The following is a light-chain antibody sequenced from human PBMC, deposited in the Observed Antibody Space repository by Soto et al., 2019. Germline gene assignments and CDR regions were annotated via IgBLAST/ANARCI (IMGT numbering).Light chain of an antibody. CDR1: QSVISTY. CDR3: QQYRDSLGT. Sequence: EIVLTQSPATLSLSPGERATLSCRASQSVISTYSAWYQQKPDQPPRLLIYGASSRATGIPDRFSGSGSGTDFTLTISRLEPEDFAVYYCQQYRDSLGTFGQGTKVEIK. CDR2: GAS. J-gene: IGKJ1*01. V-gene: IGKV3-20*01.